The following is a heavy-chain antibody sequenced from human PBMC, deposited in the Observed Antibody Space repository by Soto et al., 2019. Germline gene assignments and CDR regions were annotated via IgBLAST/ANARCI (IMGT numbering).Heavy chain of an antibody. J-gene: IGHJ4*02. D-gene: IGHD3-10*01. CDR3: ARVWFGDVSYLAGMGFDY. CDR2: ISAHNGNT. V-gene: IGHV1-18*01. CDR1: GYTFTNYG. Sequence: QVQLEQSGAEVKKPGASVQVSCRASGYTFTNYGITWVRQAPGQGLEWMGWISAHNGNTNFAQKFQGRVTMTTDTPSSTAYMELRGLRSDDTAMYYCARVWFGDVSYLAGMGFDYWGQGTLVTVSS.